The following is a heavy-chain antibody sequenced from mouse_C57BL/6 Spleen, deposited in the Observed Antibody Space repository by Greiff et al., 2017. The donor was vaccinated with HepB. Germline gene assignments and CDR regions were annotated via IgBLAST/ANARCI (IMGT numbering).Heavy chain of an antibody. CDR1: GYTFTSYW. CDR3: ARATVVALYAMDY. J-gene: IGHJ4*01. D-gene: IGHD1-1*01. V-gene: IGHV1-72*01. Sequence: QVQLKQPGAELVKPGASVKLSCKASGYTFTSYWMHWVKQRPGRGLEWIGRIDPNSGGTKYNEKFKSKATLTVDKPSSTAYMQLSSLTSEDSAVYYCARATVVALYAMDYWGQGTSVTVSS. CDR2: IDPNSGGT.